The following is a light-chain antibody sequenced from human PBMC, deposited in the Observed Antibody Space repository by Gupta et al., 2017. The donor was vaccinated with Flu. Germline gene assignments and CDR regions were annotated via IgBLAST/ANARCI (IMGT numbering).Light chain of an antibody. CDR3: QQDSISSV. V-gene: IGKV3-20*01. J-gene: IGKJ4*01. CDR2: GTS. CDR1: QTVSSST. Sequence: EIVLTQSPGTLSLSPGERATLSCRASQTVSSSTLAWYQQRPGQAPRLLIYGTSTRATGIPDRFSGSGSGTDFTLTISRREPEDFAVYYWQQDSISSVFGGGTQVEIK.